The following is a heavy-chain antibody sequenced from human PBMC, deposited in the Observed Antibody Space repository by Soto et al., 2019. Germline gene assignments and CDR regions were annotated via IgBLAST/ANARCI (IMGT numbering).Heavy chain of an antibody. CDR1: GGSISDNNW. CDR3: ARNIGVPGTRGFDY. D-gene: IGHD6-19*01. J-gene: IGHJ4*02. V-gene: IGHV4-4*02. Sequence: QVQLQESGPGLVRPSGTLSLTCAVSGGSISDNNWWSWVRRPPGKGLEWIGEIYRSGTANYNTSLNCRVTISMDKSKNQISLHLYSVTASDSAVYYCARNIGVPGTRGFDYWGQGTLVTVSS. CDR2: IYRSGTA.